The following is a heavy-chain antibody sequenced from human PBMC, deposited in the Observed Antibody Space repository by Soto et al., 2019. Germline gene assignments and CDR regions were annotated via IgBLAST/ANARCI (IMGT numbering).Heavy chain of an antibody. CDR2: VSWNRGSI. D-gene: IGHD1-26*01. V-gene: IGHV3-9*01. Sequence: EVQLVASGGGLVEPGRSLSLSCAGSGFTFDDYAMQWDRQAPGKGLEWVSGVSWNRGSIGNADSVKGRVTISRYNANNSLYVHMNSLRAEDTAFYYWAKDRENYGMDVCGHGSTVTVSS. J-gene: IGHJ6*02. CDR1: GFTFDDYA. CDR3: AKDRENYGMDV.